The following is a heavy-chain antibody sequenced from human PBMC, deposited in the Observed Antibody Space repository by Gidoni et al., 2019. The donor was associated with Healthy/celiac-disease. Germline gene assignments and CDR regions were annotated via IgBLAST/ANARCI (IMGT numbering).Heavy chain of an antibody. D-gene: IGHD1-26*01. V-gene: IGHV3-48*03. Sequence: EVQLVESGGGLVQPGGSLRLCCSASGFPFSSYEMNWVRQAPGKGLGWVSYISSSGSTIYYADSVKGRFTISRDNAKNSLYLQMNSLRAEDTAVYYCASEYSGSYGGYYYYYGMDVWGQGTTVTVSS. CDR1: GFPFSSYE. J-gene: IGHJ6*02. CDR2: ISSSGSTI. CDR3: ASEYSGSYGGYYYYYGMDV.